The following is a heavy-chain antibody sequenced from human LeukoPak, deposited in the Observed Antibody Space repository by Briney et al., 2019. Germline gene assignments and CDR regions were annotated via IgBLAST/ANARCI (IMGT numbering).Heavy chain of an antibody. D-gene: IGHD2-2*01. J-gene: IGHJ4*02. CDR2: IKSKTDGGTT. Sequence: PGGSLRLSCAASGFTFSNAWMSWVRQAPGKGLEWVGRIKSKTDGGTTDYAASVKGRFTISRDDSKNTLYLQMNSLKTEDTAVYYCTIRTIIGSFDYWGQGTLVTVSS. CDR3: TIRTIIGSFDY. V-gene: IGHV3-15*01. CDR1: GFTFSNAW.